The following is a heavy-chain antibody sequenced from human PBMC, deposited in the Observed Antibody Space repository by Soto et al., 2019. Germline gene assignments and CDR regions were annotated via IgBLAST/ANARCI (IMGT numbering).Heavy chain of an antibody. CDR3: AKRGSGSYYTY. CDR1: GFTFSSYA. CDR2: ISGSGGST. J-gene: IGHJ4*02. V-gene: IGHV3-23*01. D-gene: IGHD3-10*01. Sequence: EVQLLESGGGLVQPGGSLRLSCAASGFTFSSYAMNWVRQAPGKGLEWVSVISGSGGSTYYADSVKGRFTISRDNSKNTLYLQMNSLRAEDTAVYYCAKRGSGSYYTYWCQGTLVTVSS.